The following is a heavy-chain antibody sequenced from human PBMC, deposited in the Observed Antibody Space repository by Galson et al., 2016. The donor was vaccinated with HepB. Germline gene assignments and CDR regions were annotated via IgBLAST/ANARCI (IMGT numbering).Heavy chain of an antibody. D-gene: IGHD3-10*01. Sequence: SLRLSCAASGFTFDDYGMHWVRQAPGKGLEWVSSISWNGGTVGYADSVKGRFTISRDNAKNSLYLQMNSLRAEDTALYFCGKDIGGRDVLQRHAMDVWGQQGTTVTVSS. J-gene: IGHJ6*02. V-gene: IGHV3-9*01. CDR3: GKDIGGRDVLQRHAMDV. CDR1: GFTFDDYG. CDR2: ISWNGGTV.